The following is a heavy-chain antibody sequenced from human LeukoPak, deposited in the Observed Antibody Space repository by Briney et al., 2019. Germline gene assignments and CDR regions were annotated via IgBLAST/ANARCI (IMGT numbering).Heavy chain of an antibody. J-gene: IGHJ4*02. CDR3: ARGLGPEGFATFGTQIYYFDY. D-gene: IGHD2/OR15-2a*01. Sequence: SETLSLTCAVYGGSFSGYFWSWIRQPPGKGLEWIGEINHSGSTNYNPSLKSRVTISVDTSKNQFSLKLSSVTAADTAVYYFARGLGPEGFATFGTQIYYFDYWGQGTLVTVSS. V-gene: IGHV4-34*01. CDR1: GGSFSGYF. CDR2: INHSGST.